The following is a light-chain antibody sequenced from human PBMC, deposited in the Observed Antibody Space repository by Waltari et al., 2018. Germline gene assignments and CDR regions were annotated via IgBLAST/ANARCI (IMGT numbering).Light chain of an antibody. Sequence: IVLTHPPGSLSLSPGERASLSCRASPSVSSSYLAWYQQKPGQAPKLLIYGASSRATGIPYRFSGSGSGTDFTLTISRLEPEDFAGYYCQQYGSSPLTFGGGTKVEIK. J-gene: IGKJ4*01. V-gene: IGKV3-20*01. CDR3: QQYGSSPLT. CDR2: GAS. CDR1: PSVSSSY.